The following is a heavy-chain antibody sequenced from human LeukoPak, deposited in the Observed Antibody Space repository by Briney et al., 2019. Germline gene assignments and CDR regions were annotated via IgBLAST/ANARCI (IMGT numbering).Heavy chain of an antibody. Sequence: PGGSLRLSCAASGFTFSSYWMNWARQAPGKGLEWVASINHNGNVNYYADSVKGRFTISRDNAKTSLYLQMSNLRAEDTAVYFCARGGGLDVWGQGATVTVSS. CDR1: GFTFSSYW. D-gene: IGHD3-16*01. CDR3: ARGGGLDV. J-gene: IGHJ6*02. V-gene: IGHV3-7*03. CDR2: INHNGNVN.